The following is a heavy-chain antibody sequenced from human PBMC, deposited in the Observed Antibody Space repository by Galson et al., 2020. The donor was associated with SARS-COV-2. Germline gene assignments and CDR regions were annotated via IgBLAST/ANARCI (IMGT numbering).Heavy chain of an antibody. Sequence: GESPNIYCPAPGFTLSSYSLHWVRPAPAKGLAWVSYISSSSSTIYYADSVKGRFTISRDNAKNSLYLQMNSLSAEDTAVYYCARGRVTMVRGVIIPYFDYWGQGTLVTVSS. J-gene: IGHJ4*02. CDR3: ARGRVTMVRGVIIPYFDY. V-gene: IGHV3-48*01. CDR2: ISSSSSTI. CDR1: GFTLSSYS. D-gene: IGHD3-10*01.